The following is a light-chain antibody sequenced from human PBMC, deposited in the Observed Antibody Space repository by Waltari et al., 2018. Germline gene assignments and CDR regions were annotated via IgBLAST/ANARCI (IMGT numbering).Light chain of an antibody. Sequence: SYELTQTPSVSVSPGQTARITCSGHELPRKYAYWFQQKSGQAPRLVIYEDTKRPSGIPDRFSGSSSGTVATVTIAGAQVDDEADYYCYSSDSTGLRVFGGGTSVVVL. CDR1: ELPRKY. J-gene: IGLJ1*01. CDR2: EDT. CDR3: YSSDSTGLRV. V-gene: IGLV3-10*01.